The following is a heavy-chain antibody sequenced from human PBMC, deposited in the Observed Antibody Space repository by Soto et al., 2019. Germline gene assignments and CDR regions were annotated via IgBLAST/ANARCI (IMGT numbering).Heavy chain of an antibody. CDR1: GGSISSSNSY. CDR3: ARRMPGYGSGRPCDY. D-gene: IGHD6-19*01. V-gene: IGHV4-39*02. Sequence: PSETLSLTCTVSGGSISSSNSYWGWIRQAPGKGLEWIGSIYYTGSMYYNPSLKSRVTISVDTSKNHFSLRLTSVTAADTAVYYCARRMPGYGSGRPCDYWAQGTLVTACS. J-gene: IGHJ4*02. CDR2: IYYTGSM.